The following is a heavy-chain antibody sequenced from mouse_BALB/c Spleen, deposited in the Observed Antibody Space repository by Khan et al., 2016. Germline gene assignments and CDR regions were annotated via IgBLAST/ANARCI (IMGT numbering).Heavy chain of an antibody. D-gene: IGHD2-1*01. Sequence: VRLQQSGPDLVKPGASVNISCKASGYSFTGYYMHWVKESHGKSLEWIGRVNPNNGGTSYNQKFKGKAILTVDKSSSIDYMELRSLTSEDSVVYYSASMGGHYVGWGQGTTLTVSS. V-gene: IGHV1-26*01. CDR1: GYSFTGYY. J-gene: IGHJ2*01. CDR3: ASMGGHYVG. CDR2: VNPNNGGT.